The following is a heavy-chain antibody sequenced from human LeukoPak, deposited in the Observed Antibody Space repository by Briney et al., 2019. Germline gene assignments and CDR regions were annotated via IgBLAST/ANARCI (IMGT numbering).Heavy chain of an antibody. CDR1: GYTFTSYG. CDR2: ISAYNGNT. D-gene: IGHD4-17*01. V-gene: IGHV1-18*01. J-gene: IGHJ4*02. CDR3: ARRTTVTTENDY. Sequence: ASVKVSCKASGYTFTSYGISWVRQAPGQGLEWMGWISAYNGNTNYAPKLQGRVTMTTDTSTSTAYMELRSLRSDDTAVYYCARRTTVTTENDYWGQGTLVTVSS.